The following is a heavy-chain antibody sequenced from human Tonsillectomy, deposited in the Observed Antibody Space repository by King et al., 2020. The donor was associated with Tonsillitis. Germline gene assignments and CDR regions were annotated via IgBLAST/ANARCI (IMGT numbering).Heavy chain of an antibody. CDR1: GFTVSSNY. J-gene: IGHJ4*02. D-gene: IGHD3-10*01. CDR2: LYSGGST. V-gene: IGHV3-66*01. CDR3: ARDYYLSAKYYFDC. Sequence: VQLVESGGGLVQPGGSRRLSGAASGFTVSSNYMSWVRQAPGKGLEWGSVLYSGGSTYYTDSVKGRFTISRDNSKHTLYLQMNSLRAEDTAVYYCARDYYLSAKYYFDCWGQGTLVTVSS.